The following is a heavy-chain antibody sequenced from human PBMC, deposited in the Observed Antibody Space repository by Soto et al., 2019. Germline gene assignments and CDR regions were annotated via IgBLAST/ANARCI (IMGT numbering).Heavy chain of an antibody. V-gene: IGHV1-69*02. D-gene: IGHD3-9*01. CDR2: IIPILGIA. CDR3: ARLVTDAFYI. CDR1: GGTFSSYT. J-gene: IGHJ3*02. Sequence: QVQLVQSGAEVKKPGSSVKVSCKASGGTFSSYTISWVRQAPGQGLEWMGRIIPILGIANYAQKFQGRVTITADKSTSTAYMELSSLRSEDTAVYYCARLVTDAFYIWGQGTMVTVSS.